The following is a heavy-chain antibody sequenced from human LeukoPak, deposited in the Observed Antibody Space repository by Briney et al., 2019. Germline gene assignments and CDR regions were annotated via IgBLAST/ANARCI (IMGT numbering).Heavy chain of an antibody. Sequence: SETLSLTCTVSGGSISRSLYYWGWIRQPPGKGLEWIGTIYYSGSTNYNPSLKSRVTISVDTSKNQFSLKLSSVTAADTAVYYCARVGGTNYYYYGMDVWGQGTTVTVSS. V-gene: IGHV4-39*07. CDR3: ARVGGTNYYYYGMDV. J-gene: IGHJ6*02. CDR2: IYYSGST. D-gene: IGHD1-26*01. CDR1: GGSISRSLYY.